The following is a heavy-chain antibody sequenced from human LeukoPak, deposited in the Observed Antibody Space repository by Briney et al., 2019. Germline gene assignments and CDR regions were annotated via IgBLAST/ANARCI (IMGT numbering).Heavy chain of an antibody. J-gene: IGHJ6*02. Sequence: SETLSLTCTVSGGSISSYYWSWIRQPPGKGLDRIGYIYYSGSTNYNPSIKSRVTISVDTSKNPFSLKLSSVTAADTAVYYCARDGYGSGSSYYYYYGMDVWGQGTTVTVSS. D-gene: IGHD3-10*01. CDR3: ARDGYGSGSSYYYYYGMDV. CDR2: IYYSGST. V-gene: IGHV4-59*01. CDR1: GGSISSYY.